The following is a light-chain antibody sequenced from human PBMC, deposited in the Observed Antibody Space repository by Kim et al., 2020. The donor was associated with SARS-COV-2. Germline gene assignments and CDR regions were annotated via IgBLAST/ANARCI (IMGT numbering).Light chain of an antibody. J-gene: IGLJ1*01. Sequence: GQSVTISCTGTSSDVGGYNYVSWYQQHPGKAPKVMIYDVSKRPSGVPDRFSGSKSGNTASLTISGLQAEDEADYYCCSYAGSYNYVFGTGTKVTVL. CDR2: DVS. CDR1: SSDVGGYNY. V-gene: IGLV2-11*01. CDR3: CSYAGSYNYV.